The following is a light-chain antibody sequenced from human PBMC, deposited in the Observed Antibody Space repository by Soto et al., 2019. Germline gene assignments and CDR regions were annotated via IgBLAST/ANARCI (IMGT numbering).Light chain of an antibody. CDR3: QHYSTYVWT. J-gene: IGKJ1*01. CDR2: KAS. CDR1: QSIGHG. V-gene: IGKV1-5*03. Sequence: DIQMTQSPSTLSASVGDRVTITCRASQSIGHGLAGYQQKPGQVPKVLIYKASVLENGVPSRFSGSGFGTEFTLTISYLQPDDSATYFCQHYSTYVWTFGQGTRVDIK.